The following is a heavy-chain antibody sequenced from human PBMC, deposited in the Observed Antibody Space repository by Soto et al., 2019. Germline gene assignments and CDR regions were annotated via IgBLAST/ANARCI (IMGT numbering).Heavy chain of an antibody. CDR1: GHTLSQFS. CDR3: ASLIPGNWPNGFDY. CDR2: FDPEDDET. J-gene: IGHJ4*02. V-gene: IGHV1-24*01. Sequence: SVTVSCKVSGHTLSQFSMHWVRQAPGKGLEWMGGFDPEDDETVYAEKFQGRLTMTQDTSTDTAYMELSSLRADDTAVYFCASLIPGNWPNGFDYWGQGTLVTVSS. D-gene: IGHD1-1*01.